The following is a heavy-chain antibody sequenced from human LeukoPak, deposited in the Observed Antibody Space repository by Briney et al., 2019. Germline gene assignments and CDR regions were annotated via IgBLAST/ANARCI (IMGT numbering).Heavy chain of an antibody. D-gene: IGHD3-9*01. CDR2: INTNTGNP. J-gene: IGHJ5*02. CDR1: GYTFTSYA. Sequence: ASVKVSCKASGYTFTSYAMNWVRQAPGQGLEWMGWINTNTGNPTYAQGFTGRFVFSLDTSVSTAYLQISSLKAEDTAVYYCARDDVLRYFDWLPSLNWFDPWGQGTLVTVSS. V-gene: IGHV7-4-1*02. CDR3: ARDDVLRYFDWLPSLNWFDP.